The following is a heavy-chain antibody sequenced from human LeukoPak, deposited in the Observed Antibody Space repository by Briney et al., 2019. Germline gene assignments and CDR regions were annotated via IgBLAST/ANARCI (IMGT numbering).Heavy chain of an antibody. CDR3: ASLVGTLTNWFDP. V-gene: IGHV4-39*01. D-gene: IGHD1-26*01. J-gene: IGHJ5*02. CDR1: GGSISSSSYY. CDR2: IYYSGST. Sequence: SETLSLTRTVSGGSISSSSYYWGWIRQPPGKGLEWIGSIYYSGSTYYNPSLKSRVTISVDTSKNQFSLKLSSVTAADTAVYYCASLVGTLTNWFDPWGQGTLVTVSS.